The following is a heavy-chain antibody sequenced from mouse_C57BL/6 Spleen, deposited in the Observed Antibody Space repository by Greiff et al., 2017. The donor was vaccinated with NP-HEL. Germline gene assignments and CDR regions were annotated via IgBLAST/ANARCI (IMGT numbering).Heavy chain of an antibody. CDR3: VRHPGPGYAMDY. CDR2: IRSKSNNYAT. J-gene: IGHJ4*01. Sequence: EVHLVESGGGLVQPKGSLKLSCAASGFSFNTYAMNWVRQAPGKGLEWVARIRSKSNNYATYYADSVKDRFTISRDDSESMLYLQMNNLKTEDTAMYYCVRHPGPGYAMDYWGQGTSVTVSS. V-gene: IGHV10-1*01. D-gene: IGHD3-3*01. CDR1: GFSFNTYA.